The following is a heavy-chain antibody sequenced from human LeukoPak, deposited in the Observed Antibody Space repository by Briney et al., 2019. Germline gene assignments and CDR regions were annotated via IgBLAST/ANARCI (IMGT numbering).Heavy chain of an antibody. J-gene: IGHJ4*02. D-gene: IGHD4-23*01. CDR2: IRYDGSNK. CDR1: GFTFSNYG. Sequence: GGSLRLSCAASGFTFSNYGMHWVRQAPGKELEWVAFIRYDGSNKYYADSVKGRFTISRDNSKNTLHLQMNSLRPEDTALYYCARDQTVTTVVTGPGDWGQGTLVTVSS. CDR3: ARDQTVTTVVTGPGD. V-gene: IGHV3-30*02.